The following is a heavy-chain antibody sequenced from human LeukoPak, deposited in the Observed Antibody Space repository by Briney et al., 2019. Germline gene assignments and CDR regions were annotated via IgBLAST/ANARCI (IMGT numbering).Heavy chain of an antibody. D-gene: IGHD3-9*01. CDR3: ARGTILLGTSAY. CDR1: GGSISSYY. V-gene: IGHV4-59*01. Sequence: PSETLSLTCTVSGGSISSYYWSWIRQPPGKGLEWIGYIYYSGSTNYNPSLKSRVTISVDTSQNQFSMKLCSVNAADTAVYYCARGTILLGTSAYWGQATLVTVSS. CDR2: IYYSGST. J-gene: IGHJ4*02.